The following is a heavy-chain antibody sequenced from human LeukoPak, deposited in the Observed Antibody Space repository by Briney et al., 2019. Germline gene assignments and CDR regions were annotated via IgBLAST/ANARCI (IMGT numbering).Heavy chain of an antibody. J-gene: IGHJ4*02. CDR2: I. Sequence: GGSLRLSCAASGFTFGDYAMSWVRQAPGKGLEWVSAIDSVKGRFTISGDNSKNTLYLQMKFLRAGDTALYYCVGGYQLLLFDDWGQGTLVTVSS. CDR3: VGGYQLLLFDD. CDR1: GFTFGDYA. V-gene: IGHV3-23*01. D-gene: IGHD2-2*01.